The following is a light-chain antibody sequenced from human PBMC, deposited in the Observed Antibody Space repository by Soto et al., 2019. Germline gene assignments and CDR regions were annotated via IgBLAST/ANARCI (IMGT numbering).Light chain of an antibody. J-gene: IGLJ2*01. V-gene: IGLV2-23*02. CDR3: CSYAGSNSLI. Sequence: QSALTQPDSVSGSPGQSITISCTGTNGDVGSYDLVSWYQRYPGEAPKLIIYEVNKRPSGISNRFSGSKSGNTASLTISGLQAEDEAEYDCCSYAGSNSLIFGGGTKVTVL. CDR2: EVN. CDR1: NGDVGSYDL.